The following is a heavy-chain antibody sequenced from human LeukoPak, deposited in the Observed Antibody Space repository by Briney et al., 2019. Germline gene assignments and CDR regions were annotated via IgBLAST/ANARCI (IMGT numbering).Heavy chain of an antibody. J-gene: IGHJ4*02. CDR2: ISGSGDAT. V-gene: IGHV3-23*01. CDR3: AKSDCASDGCKLLNY. D-gene: IGHD3-10*01. Sequence: GGSLRLSCAVSGFRFSKHTMSWVRQAPGKGLEWVSSISGSGDATRYADSVMGRFTISRDNAKNTLSLQMNSLRAEDTAVYYCAKSDCASDGCKLLNYWGQGTLVTASS. CDR1: GFRFSKHT.